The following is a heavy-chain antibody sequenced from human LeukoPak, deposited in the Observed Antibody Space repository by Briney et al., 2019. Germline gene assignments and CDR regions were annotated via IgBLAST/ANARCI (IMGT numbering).Heavy chain of an antibody. D-gene: IGHD3-10*01. V-gene: IGHV4-4*02. CDR1: VGSISIINW. J-gene: IGHJ4*02. Sequence: SGTLSPTSAFSVGSISIINWWSWVRPPPPKGLEWIGEIYHSGSTHYNTSLKSLVTISVDKYKNQSSLKLSSVTAADTAVYYCARESWVLLWFGRTLQNRGYFDDWGQGTLVTVSS. CDR3: ARESWVLLWFGRTLQNRGYFDD. CDR2: IYHSGST.